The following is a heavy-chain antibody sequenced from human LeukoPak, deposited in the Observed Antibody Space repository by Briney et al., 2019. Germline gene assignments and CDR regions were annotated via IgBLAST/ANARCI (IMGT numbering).Heavy chain of an antibody. CDR3: ARLDCSSTSCYTFTNAFDI. V-gene: IGHV4-39*07. CDR2: ISYSGST. J-gene: IGHJ3*02. Sequence: SETLSLTCTVSGGSTSSTNYYGGWIRQPPGRGLEWIGSISYSGSTYYNPSLKSRVTISVDTSKNQFSLKLSSVTAADSAVYYCARLDCSSTSCYTFTNAFDIWGQGTMVTVSS. CDR1: GGSTSSTNYY. D-gene: IGHD2-2*02.